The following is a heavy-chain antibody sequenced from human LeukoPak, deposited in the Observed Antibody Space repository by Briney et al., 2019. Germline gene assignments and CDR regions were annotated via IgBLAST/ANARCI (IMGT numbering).Heavy chain of an antibody. Sequence: GGSLRLSCAASGFTFDDYGMSWVRQAPGKGLEWVSGINWNGGSTGYADSVKGRFTISRDNAKNSLYLQMNSLRAEDTALYYCARGDSSGYYYGFWFDYWGQGTLVTVSS. D-gene: IGHD3-22*01. CDR1: GFTFDDYG. CDR2: INWNGGST. J-gene: IGHJ4*02. V-gene: IGHV3-20*04. CDR3: ARGDSSGYYYGFWFDY.